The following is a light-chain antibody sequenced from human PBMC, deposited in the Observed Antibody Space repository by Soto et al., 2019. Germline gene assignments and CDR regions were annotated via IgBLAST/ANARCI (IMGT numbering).Light chain of an antibody. CDR1: SSDVGRYNF. CDR2: DVI. J-gene: IGLJ1*01. V-gene: IGLV2-11*01. Sequence: QSALAQPRSVSGSPGQSVTISCTGTSSDVGRYNFVSWYQQHPDKAPKLMIYDVIKRPSGVPDRFSGSKSGNTASLTIYGLQAEDDADYHCCSYAGSYTQVFGTGTKGTVL. CDR3: CSYAGSYTQV.